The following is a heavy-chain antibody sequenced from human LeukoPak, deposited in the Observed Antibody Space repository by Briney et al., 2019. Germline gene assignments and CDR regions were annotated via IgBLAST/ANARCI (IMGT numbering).Heavy chain of an antibody. V-gene: IGHV3-21*01. CDR2: ISSSSTYI. D-gene: IGHD2-15*01. Sequence: GGSLRLSCAASGFTFSSYSMSWVRQAPGKGLEWVSSISSSSTYIYYADSVKGRFTISRDNAKNSLYLQMNSLRAEDTAVYYCARVYCSGGSCYHKYYYYGMDVWGQGTTVTVSS. J-gene: IGHJ6*02. CDR3: ARVYCSGGSCYHKYYYYGMDV. CDR1: GFTFSSYS.